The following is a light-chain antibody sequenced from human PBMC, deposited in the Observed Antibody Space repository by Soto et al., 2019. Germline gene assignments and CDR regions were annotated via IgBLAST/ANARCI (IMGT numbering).Light chain of an antibody. Sequence: EIVMTQSPATLSLSPWERATLSCRASDVVGSNLAWYQQKPGQAPRLLIYGASTRATGIPGRFSGSGFGTEFTLTISGLQPEDFAVYYCQQYNDWPPITFSQGTRLEIK. CDR2: GAS. CDR3: QQYNDWPPIT. CDR1: DVVGSN. V-gene: IGKV3-15*01. J-gene: IGKJ5*01.